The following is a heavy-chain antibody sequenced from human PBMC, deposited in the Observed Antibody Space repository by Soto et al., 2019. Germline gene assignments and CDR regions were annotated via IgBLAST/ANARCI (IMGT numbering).Heavy chain of an antibody. Sequence: QVQLVESGGGVVQPGRSLRLSCAASGFTFSSYAMHWVRQAPGKGLEWVAFISYDGSNKYSADSVKGRFTISRDNSKNTLYLQMNSLRAEDTAVYYCARDSYCGGDCYPYYYGMDVWGQGTKVTVSS. V-gene: IGHV3-30-3*01. CDR1: GFTFSSYA. CDR2: ISYDGSNK. D-gene: IGHD2-21*02. J-gene: IGHJ6*02. CDR3: ARDSYCGGDCYPYYYGMDV.